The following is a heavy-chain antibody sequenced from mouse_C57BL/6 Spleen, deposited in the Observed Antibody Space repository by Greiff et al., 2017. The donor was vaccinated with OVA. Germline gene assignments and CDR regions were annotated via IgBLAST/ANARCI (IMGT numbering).Heavy chain of an antibody. V-gene: IGHV1-20*01. CDR1: GYSFTGYF. CDR2: INPYNGDT. J-gene: IGHJ2*01. Sequence: EVKLEESGPELVKPGDSVKISCKASGYSFTGYFMNWVMQSHGKSLEWIGRINPYNGDTFYNQKFKGKATLTVDKSSSTAHMELRSLTSEDSAVYYCARSTMVTTNYFDYWGQGTTLTVSS. CDR3: ARSTMVTTNYFDY. D-gene: IGHD2-2*01.